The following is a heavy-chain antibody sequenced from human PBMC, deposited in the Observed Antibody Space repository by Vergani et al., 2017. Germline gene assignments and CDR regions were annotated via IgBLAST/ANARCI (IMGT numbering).Heavy chain of an antibody. CDR2: MNPISGNT. Sequence: QVQLVQSGTEVKKPGASVKVSCKASGYTFTNCDINWVRRATGQGLEWMGWMNPISGNTGFAQKFRGRVTITRDTSISTAYMELSSLRSEDTAIYYCARGLSGYCSGDKCYIHPWFDSWGPGTLVTVSS. V-gene: IGHV1-8*03. CDR1: GYTFTNCD. CDR3: ARGLSGYCSGDKCYIHPWFDS. D-gene: IGHD2-15*01. J-gene: IGHJ5*01.